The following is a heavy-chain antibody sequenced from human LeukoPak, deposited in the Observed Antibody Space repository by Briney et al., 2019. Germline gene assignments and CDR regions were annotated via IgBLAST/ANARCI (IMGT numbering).Heavy chain of an antibody. J-gene: IGHJ3*02. Sequence: GGSLRLSCAASGVTFSSYGMHWVRQAPGKGLEWVAVIWYDGSNKYYADSVKGRFTISRDNSKNTLYLQMNSLRAEDTAVYYCAKSGSGSFGAFDIWGQGTMVTVSS. V-gene: IGHV3-33*06. CDR3: AKSGSGSFGAFDI. CDR1: GVTFSSYG. D-gene: IGHD1-26*01. CDR2: IWYDGSNK.